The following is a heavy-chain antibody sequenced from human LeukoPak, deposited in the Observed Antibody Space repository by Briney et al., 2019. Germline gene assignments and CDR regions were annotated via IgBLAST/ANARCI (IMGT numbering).Heavy chain of an antibody. CDR1: GGAFSGYY. CDR3: ARHSRGYRPGGIDY. CDR2: INHSGST. V-gene: IGHV4-34*01. Sequence: SETLSLTCAVYGGAFSGYYWSWIRQPPGKGLEWIGEINHSGSTNYNPSLKSRVTISVDTSKNQFSLKLSSVTAADTAVYYCARHSRGYRPGGIDYWGQGTTVTVSS. D-gene: IGHD6-13*01. J-gene: IGHJ4*02.